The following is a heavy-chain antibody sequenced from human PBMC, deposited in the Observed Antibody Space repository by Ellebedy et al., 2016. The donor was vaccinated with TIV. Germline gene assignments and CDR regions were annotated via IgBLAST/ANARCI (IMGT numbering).Heavy chain of an antibody. Sequence: SETLSLXXTVSGGSISSYYWSWIRQPPGKGLEWIGYIYYSGSTNYNPSLKSRVTISVDTSKNQFSLKLSSVTAADTAVYYCARSYGPDYYYGMDVWGQGTTVTVSS. CDR3: ARSYGPDYYYGMDV. CDR2: IYYSGST. D-gene: IGHD4-17*01. J-gene: IGHJ6*02. CDR1: GGSISSYY. V-gene: IGHV4-59*01.